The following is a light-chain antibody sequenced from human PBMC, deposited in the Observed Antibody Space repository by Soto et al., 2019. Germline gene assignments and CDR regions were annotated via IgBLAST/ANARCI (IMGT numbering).Light chain of an antibody. CDR3: SSYTFSSTLVV. V-gene: IGLV2-14*01. J-gene: IGLJ3*02. Sequence: QSALTQPASVSGSPGQSITISCTGTSSDVGGYNFVSWYQQHPDKAPRLMIFEVNNRPSGVSDRFSGSKSGNTASLTISGLQAEDEADYYCSSYTFSSTLVVFGGGTKVTVL. CDR1: SSDVGGYNF. CDR2: EVN.